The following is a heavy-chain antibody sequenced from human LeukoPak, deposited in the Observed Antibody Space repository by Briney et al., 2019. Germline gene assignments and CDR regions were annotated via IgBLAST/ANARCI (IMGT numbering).Heavy chain of an antibody. D-gene: IGHD6-13*01. CDR2: THFGSEWYT. CDR1: GDSVSGNSGA. Sequence: SQTLSLTCAISGDSVSGNSGAWNWIRQSPSRGLEWLGRTHFGSEWYTAYAASVKGRITINPDTSKNQFSLQLNSVTPEDTAVYYCTRGWSQGGMDVWGHGTTVSVSS. V-gene: IGHV6-1*01. J-gene: IGHJ6*02. CDR3: TRGWSQGGMDV.